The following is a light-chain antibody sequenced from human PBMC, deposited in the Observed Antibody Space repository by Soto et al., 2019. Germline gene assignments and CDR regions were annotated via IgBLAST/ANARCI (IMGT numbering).Light chain of an antibody. J-gene: IGKJ3*01. V-gene: IGKV3-15*01. CDR3: QQYNNWPPST. CDR1: QSVSSN. CDR2: GAS. Sequence: EIVMTQSPASLSVSPGERATLSCRAGQSVSSNLAWYQQKPGQAPRLLIYGASTRATGIPARFSGSGSGTEFTLTTSSLQSEDFAGYYCQQYNNWPPSTFGPGTKVAIK.